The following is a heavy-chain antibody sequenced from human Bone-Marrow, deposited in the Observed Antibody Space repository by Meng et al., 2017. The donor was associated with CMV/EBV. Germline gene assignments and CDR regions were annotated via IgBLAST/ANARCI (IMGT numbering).Heavy chain of an antibody. CDR3: AKFDPYYFDY. J-gene: IGHJ4*02. V-gene: IGHV3-23*01. Sequence: LSCAASGFTFSSYAMSWVRQAPGKGLEWVSAISGSGGSTYYADSVKGRFTISRDNSKNMLYLQVDSLRTEDTALYYCAKFDPYYFDYWGQGTLVTVSS. D-gene: IGHD3-9*01. CDR2: ISGSGGST. CDR1: GFTFSSYA.